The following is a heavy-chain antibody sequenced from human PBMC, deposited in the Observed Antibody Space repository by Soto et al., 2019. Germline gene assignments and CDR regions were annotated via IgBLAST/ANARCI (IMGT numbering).Heavy chain of an antibody. D-gene: IGHD2-15*01. CDR2: IMPIFRAP. J-gene: IGHJ6*02. V-gene: IGHV1-69*12. CDR1: GGAFSDYA. CDR3: ASWLKGPDIGNYYYGMDV. Sequence: QVQLVQSGAEVKKPGSSVKVSCKASGGAFSDYAFSWVRQAPGQGLEWLGGIMPIFRAPDYAQKFQGRVTITADEFPRTAYMERNSLRSEDTAVYYCASWLKGPDIGNYYYGMDVWGQGTTVTVS.